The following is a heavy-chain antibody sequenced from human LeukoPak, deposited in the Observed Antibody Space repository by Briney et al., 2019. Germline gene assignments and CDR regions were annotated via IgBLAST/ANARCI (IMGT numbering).Heavy chain of an antibody. CDR2: IIPILGIA. Sequence: SVKVSCKTSGGTFSSYAISWVRQAPGQGLEWMGRIIPILGIANYAQKFQGRVTITADKSTSTAYMELSSLRSEDTAVYYCASLAAGTGPDAFDIWGQGTMVTVSS. CDR1: GGTFSSYA. CDR3: ASLAAGTGPDAFDI. D-gene: IGHD6-13*01. V-gene: IGHV1-69*04. J-gene: IGHJ3*02.